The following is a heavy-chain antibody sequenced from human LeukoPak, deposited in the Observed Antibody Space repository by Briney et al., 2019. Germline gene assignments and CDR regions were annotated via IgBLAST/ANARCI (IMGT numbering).Heavy chain of an antibody. V-gene: IGHV4-59*01. CDR3: ARERYYDSSGYSFDP. J-gene: IGHJ5*02. Sequence: SETLSLTCTVSGGSISSYYWSWIRQPPGKGLEWIGYIYYSGSTNYNPSLKSRVTISVDTSKNQFSLKLSSVTAADTAVYYCARERYYDSSGYSFDPWGQGTLVTVSS. CDR1: GGSISSYY. CDR2: IYYSGST. D-gene: IGHD3-22*01.